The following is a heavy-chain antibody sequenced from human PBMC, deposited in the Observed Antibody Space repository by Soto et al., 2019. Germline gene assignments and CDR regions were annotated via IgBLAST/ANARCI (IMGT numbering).Heavy chain of an antibody. V-gene: IGHV4-31*03. CDR2: IYHTGST. J-gene: IGHJ4*02. Sequence: PSETLSLTCTVSGVTVSSDAYYWSWIRQPPGKGLEWIGNIYHTGSTYYTPSLKRRVAISLDKSQNQFSLWLSSVTAADTAVYYCARYRFSGTRWSKFDYWGQGSLVS. D-gene: IGHD3-16*02. CDR1: GVTVSSDAYY. CDR3: ARYRFSGTRWSKFDY.